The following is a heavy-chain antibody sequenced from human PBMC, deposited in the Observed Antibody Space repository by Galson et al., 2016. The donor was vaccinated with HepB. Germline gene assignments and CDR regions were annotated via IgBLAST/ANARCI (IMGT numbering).Heavy chain of an antibody. CDR1: GFTFSTYG. D-gene: IGHD1-14*01. J-gene: IGHJ4*02. V-gene: IGHV3-33*01. CDR2: IWFDGSNK. Sequence: SLRLSCAASGFTFSTYGMHWVRQAPGKGLEWVAVIWFDGSNKFYAEYVQGRFTISRDNSKNTVYLQMNSLRAEDTAVYYCAREASFRGFNVYDYWGQGTLVTVSS. CDR3: AREASFRGFNVYDY.